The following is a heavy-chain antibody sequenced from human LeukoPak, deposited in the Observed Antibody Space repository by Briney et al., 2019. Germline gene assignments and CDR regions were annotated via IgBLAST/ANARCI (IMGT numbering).Heavy chain of an antibody. V-gene: IGHV3-33*08. Sequence: GGSLRLSCAASGFTFSSYGMHWVRQAPGEGLEWVGVIWYDGSNKYYADSVKGRFTISRDNSKNTLYLQMNSLRAEDTAVYYCASEGGYSYGYGYFQHWGQGTLVTVSS. D-gene: IGHD5-18*01. CDR2: IWYDGSNK. CDR3: ASEGGYSYGYGYFQH. J-gene: IGHJ1*01. CDR1: GFTFSSYG.